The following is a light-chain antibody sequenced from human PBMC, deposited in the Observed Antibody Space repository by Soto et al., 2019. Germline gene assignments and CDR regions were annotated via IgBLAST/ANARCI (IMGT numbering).Light chain of an antibody. Sequence: EIVMTQSPATLSVSPGERATLFCRASQSVSSYLAWYQQKPGQAPRLLIYGPSTRATGIPARFSGSGSGTEFTLTVSSLQSEDFAVYYCQQYYNWLLTFGGGTKVEVK. CDR3: QQYYNWLLT. V-gene: IGKV3-15*01. CDR1: QSVSSY. J-gene: IGKJ4*01. CDR2: GPS.